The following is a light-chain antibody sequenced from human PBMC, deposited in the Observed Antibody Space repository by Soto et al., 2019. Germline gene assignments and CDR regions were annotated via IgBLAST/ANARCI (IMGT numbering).Light chain of an antibody. CDR2: SNN. Sequence: QLVLPQPPSASGTPGQRVTISCSGSNSNIGSNTVHWYQHLPGTAPKLLIYSNNQRPSGVPDRFSGSKSGASASLAISGLQSEDEADYYCATWDDRLNALLFGGGTKVTVL. V-gene: IGLV1-44*01. CDR3: ATWDDRLNALL. J-gene: IGLJ2*01. CDR1: NSNIGSNT.